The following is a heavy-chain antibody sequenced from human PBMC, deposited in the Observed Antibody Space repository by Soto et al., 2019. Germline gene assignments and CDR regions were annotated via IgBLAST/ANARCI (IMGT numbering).Heavy chain of an antibody. CDR1: AGSISSYY. J-gene: IGHJ4*01. CDR2: IYYSGST. D-gene: IGHD3-22*01. V-gene: IGHV4-59*01. CDR3: TTDSYRTIIIVRFDY. Sequence: PSETLSLTCTVSAGSISSYYWNWIRQPPGKGLEWIGYIYYSGSTNYNPSLKSRVTISIDTSKNQFSLILSSVTAADTAVYYCTTDSYRTIIIVRFDYWGHGTLVTVSS.